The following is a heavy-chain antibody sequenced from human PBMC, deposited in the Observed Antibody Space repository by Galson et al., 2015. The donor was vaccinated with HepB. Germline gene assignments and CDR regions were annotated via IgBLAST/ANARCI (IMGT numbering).Heavy chain of an antibody. D-gene: IGHD1-14*01. J-gene: IGHJ3*02. CDR2: IKQDGSER. CDR3: ARDSSSHSDSVYDAFDI. V-gene: IGHV3-7*01. Sequence: SLRLSCAASGFTFSRYWMSWVRQAPGKGLEWVANIKQDGSERYYVDSVKGRFTISRDNAKNSLFLQMNSLRAEDTAVYHCARDSSSHSDSVYDAFDIWGQGTMVTVSS. CDR1: GFTFSRYW.